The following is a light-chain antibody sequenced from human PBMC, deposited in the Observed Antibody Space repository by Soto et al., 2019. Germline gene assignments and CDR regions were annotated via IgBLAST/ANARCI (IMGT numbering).Light chain of an antibody. Sequence: SYELTQPSSVSVSPGQTARITCSGDVLAKRYVRWFQQKPGQAPVLVIFKDTERPSGIPERFSGSSSGTTVTLTISGAQVEDEADYYCYSVDDINLVSGGGTKVTVL. CDR3: YSVDDINLV. CDR2: KDT. CDR1: VLAKRY. V-gene: IGLV3-27*01. J-gene: IGLJ2*01.